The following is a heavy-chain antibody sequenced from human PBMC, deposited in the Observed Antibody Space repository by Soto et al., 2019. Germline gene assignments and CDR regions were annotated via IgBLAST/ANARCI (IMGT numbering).Heavy chain of an antibody. D-gene: IGHD6-13*01. J-gene: IGHJ6*02. Sequence: QVQLVQSGAEVKKPGASVKVSCKASGYTFTSYGISWERQDPGQGLEWMGWIRAYNGNTNYAQNTQVRLTMTTDTSTSTAYMELRSLRSDDTSVYYSASHLLPGTRYYYGMDVWGQGTTVTVSS. V-gene: IGHV1-18*01. CDR2: IRAYNGNT. CDR1: GYTFTSYG. CDR3: ASHLLPGTRYYYGMDV.